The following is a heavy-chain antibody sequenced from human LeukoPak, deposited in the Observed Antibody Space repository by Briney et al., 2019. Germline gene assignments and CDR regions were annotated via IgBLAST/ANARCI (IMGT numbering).Heavy chain of an antibody. CDR2: ISGSGGST. Sequence: GGSLRLSCAASGFTFSSYAMSWVRQAPGKGLEWVSAISGSGGSTYYADSVKGRFTISRDNSRNTLSLQMNSLRAEDTAVYYCAELGITMIGGVWGKGTTVTISS. J-gene: IGHJ6*03. CDR1: GFTFSSYA. CDR3: AELGITMIGGV. V-gene: IGHV3-23*01. D-gene: IGHD3-10*02.